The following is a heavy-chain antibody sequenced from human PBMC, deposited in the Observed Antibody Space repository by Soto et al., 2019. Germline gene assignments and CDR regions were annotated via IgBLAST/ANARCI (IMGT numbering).Heavy chain of an antibody. CDR1: EFSFTAFA. J-gene: IGHJ4*02. V-gene: IGHV3-23*01. D-gene: IGHD3-10*01. Sequence: PGRVRRLSGRVAEFSFTAFAMGWVAQSPGKGLEWVSAISGSGGSTDYADSVKGRFTTSSDNSKTTVYLQINKMRVEDTAEYYSAKAMGRVGANSVDYWGQGTLVTGSS. CDR2: ISGSGGST. CDR3: AKAMGRVGANSVDY.